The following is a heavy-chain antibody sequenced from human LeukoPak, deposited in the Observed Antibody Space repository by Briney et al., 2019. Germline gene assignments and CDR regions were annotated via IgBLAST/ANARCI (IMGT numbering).Heavy chain of an antibody. D-gene: IGHD3-22*01. V-gene: IGHV1-69*05. Sequence: GASVKVSGKASGGTFSSYAISWVRQAPGQGLEWMGGIIPIFGTANYAQKFQGRVTITTDESTSTAYMELSSLRSEDTAVYYCARGWRDNYCDSSGLDGDYFDYWGQGTLVTVSS. CDR1: GGTFSSYA. CDR3: ARGWRDNYCDSSGLDGDYFDY. CDR2: IIPIFGTA. J-gene: IGHJ4*02.